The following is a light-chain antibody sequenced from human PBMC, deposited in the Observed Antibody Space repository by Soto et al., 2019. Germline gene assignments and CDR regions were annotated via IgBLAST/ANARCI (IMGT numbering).Light chain of an antibody. Sequence: QSVLTQPASVSGSPGQSITISCTGTSSDVGNYNLVSWYQQHPGKAPKFMICEVTKRPSGVSDRFSGSKSGNTASLTISGLQTEDEADYYCCSYAGSSTLVFGGGTKLTVL. J-gene: IGLJ2*01. CDR2: EVT. CDR3: CSYAGSSTLV. V-gene: IGLV2-23*02. CDR1: SSDVGNYNL.